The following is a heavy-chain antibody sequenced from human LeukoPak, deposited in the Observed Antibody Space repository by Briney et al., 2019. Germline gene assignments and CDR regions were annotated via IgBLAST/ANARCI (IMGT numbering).Heavy chain of an antibody. Sequence: GGSLRLSCSASGFIFSTYAMHWVRQAPGEGLEYVSAIRSNGDRTYYGNSVKGRFTISRDNSKNTLYLQMGSLRPEDTAVYYCATWNRISHLYWGQGTLVAVSS. CDR3: ATWNRISHLY. D-gene: IGHD1-1*01. J-gene: IGHJ4*02. CDR1: GFIFSTYA. CDR2: IRSNGDRT. V-gene: IGHV3-64*01.